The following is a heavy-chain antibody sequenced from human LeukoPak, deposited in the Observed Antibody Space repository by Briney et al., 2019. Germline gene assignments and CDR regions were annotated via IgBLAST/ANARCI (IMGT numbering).Heavy chain of an antibody. J-gene: IGHJ4*02. CDR2: IIPILGIA. D-gene: IGHD2-15*01. CDR1: GCSFSSYA. CDR3: ARETYCSGGSCLQA. V-gene: IGHV1-69*04. Sequence: SVKVSCKASGCSFSSYAISWVRQAPGQGLEWMGRIIPILGIANYAQKFQGRVTITADKSTSTAYMELSSLRSEDTAVYYCARETYCSGGSCLQAWGQGTLVTVSS.